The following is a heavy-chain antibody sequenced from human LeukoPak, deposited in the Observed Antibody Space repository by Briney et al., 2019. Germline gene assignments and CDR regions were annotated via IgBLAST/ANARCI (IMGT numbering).Heavy chain of an antibody. D-gene: IGHD6-13*01. CDR2: INTDGSST. J-gene: IGHJ5*02. V-gene: IGHV3-74*01. CDR1: GFTFSSYW. CDR3: ARDGGGQQLDFDP. Sequence: PGGSLRLSCAASGFTFSSYWMHWVRQAPGKGLVWVSRINTDGSSTSYADSVKGRFTISRDNAKNTLYLQMNSLRAEDTAVYYCARDGGGQQLDFDPWGQGTLVTVSS.